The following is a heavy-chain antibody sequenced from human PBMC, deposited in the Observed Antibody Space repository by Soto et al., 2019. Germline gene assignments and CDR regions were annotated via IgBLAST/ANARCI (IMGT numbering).Heavy chain of an antibody. CDR3: ARVRGVNGMDV. CDR1: GFTFSSYD. D-gene: IGHD2-8*01. CDR2: IGPVGDT. V-gene: IGHV3-13*04. J-gene: IGHJ6*02. Sequence: EVQLVESGGGLVQPGGSLRLSCAASGFTFSSYDMHWVRQATGKGLEWVSAIGPVGDTYYPGSVKGRFTISRENAKNSLYLQMTSLRAGDTAVYYCARVRGVNGMDVWGQGTTVTGSS.